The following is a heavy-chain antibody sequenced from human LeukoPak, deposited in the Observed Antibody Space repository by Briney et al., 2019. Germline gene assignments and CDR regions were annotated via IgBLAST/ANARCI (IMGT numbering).Heavy chain of an antibody. CDR1: GFTFSSYS. V-gene: IGHV3-21*01. J-gene: IGHJ4*02. CDR3: ARDCYYDSSGYPFDY. CDR2: ISSSSSYI. Sequence: MTGGSLRLSCAASGFTFSSYSMNWVRQAPGKGLEWVSSISSSSSYIYYADSVKGRFTISRDNAKNSLYLQMNSLRAEDTAVYYCARDCYYDSSGYPFDYWGQGTLVAVSS. D-gene: IGHD3-22*01.